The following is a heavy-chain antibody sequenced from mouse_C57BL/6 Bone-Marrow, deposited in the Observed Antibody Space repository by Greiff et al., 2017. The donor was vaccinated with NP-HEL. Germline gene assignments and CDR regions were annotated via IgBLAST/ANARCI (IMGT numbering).Heavy chain of an antibody. Sequence: EVQLVESGGGLVKPGGSLKLSCAASGFTFSDYGMHWVRQAPEKGLAWVAYISSGSSTIYYADTVKGRFTISRDNAKNTLFLQMTGLRSEDTAMYYCAWWFAYWGQGTLVTVSA. V-gene: IGHV5-17*01. CDR3: AWWFAY. CDR2: ISSGSSTI. CDR1: GFTFSDYG. J-gene: IGHJ3*01.